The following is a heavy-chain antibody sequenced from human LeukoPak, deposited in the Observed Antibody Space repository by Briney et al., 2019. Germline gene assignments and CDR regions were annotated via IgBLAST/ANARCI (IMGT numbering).Heavy chain of an antibody. V-gene: IGHV4-31*03. CDR2: IYYSGST. D-gene: IGHD6-6*01. CDR3: AMSIAARPWEDY. J-gene: IGHJ4*02. CDR1: GGSISSGGYY. Sequence: SETLSLTCTVSGGSISSGGYYWSWIRQHPGKGPEWIGYIYYSGSTYYNPSLKSRVTMSVDTSKNQFSLKLSSVTAADTAVYYCAMSIAARPWEDYWGQGTLVTVSS.